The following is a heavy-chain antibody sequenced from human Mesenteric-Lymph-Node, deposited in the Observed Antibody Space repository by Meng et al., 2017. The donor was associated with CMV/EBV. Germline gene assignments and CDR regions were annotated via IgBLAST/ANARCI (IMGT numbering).Heavy chain of an antibody. J-gene: IGHJ4*02. Sequence: LPQWGAGLLKPSETLSLTCSFYGGSFSGYYWSWIRQPPGKGLEWIGEIKHSGSTNYNPSLKSRDTISVDTSKNQFSLKLSSVTAADTAVYYCARHQRWLKSEGGFNYWGQGTLVTVSS. CDR3: ARHQRWLKSEGGFNY. CDR2: IKHSGST. D-gene: IGHD4-23*01. V-gene: IGHV4-34*01. CDR1: GGSFSGYY.